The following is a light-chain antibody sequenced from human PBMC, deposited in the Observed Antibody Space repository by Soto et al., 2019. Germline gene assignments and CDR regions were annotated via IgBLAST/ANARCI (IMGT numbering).Light chain of an antibody. CDR3: TSWTTSTTMI. CDR2: DVN. CDR1: SSDIGAYNF. J-gene: IGLJ2*01. V-gene: IGLV2-14*03. Sequence: QSALTQPASVSGSPGQSITISCTGTSSDIGAYNFVSWYQQHPGKAPKLMLYDVNIRPSGVSNRFSGSKSGNTASLTISGLQAEXEADYYCTSWTTSTTMIFGGGTKVTVL.